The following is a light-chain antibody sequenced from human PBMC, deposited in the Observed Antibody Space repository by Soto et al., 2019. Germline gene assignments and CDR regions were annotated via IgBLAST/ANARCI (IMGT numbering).Light chain of an antibody. CDR3: AAWDDSLNGGV. CDR1: SSNIGSNT. J-gene: IGLJ3*02. Sequence: QPVLTQPPSASETPGQRVTISCSGSSSNIGSNTVNWYQQLPGTAPKLLIYSNNQRPSGVPDRFSGSKSGTSASLAISGLQSEDEADYYCAAWDDSLNGGVFGGGTKLTVL. V-gene: IGLV1-44*01. CDR2: SNN.